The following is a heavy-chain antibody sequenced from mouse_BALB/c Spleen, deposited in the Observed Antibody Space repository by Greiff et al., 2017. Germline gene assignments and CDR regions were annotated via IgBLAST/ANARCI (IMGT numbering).Heavy chain of an antibody. CDR1: GYTFTSYW. D-gene: IGHD1-1*01. V-gene: IGHV1-7*01. J-gene: IGHJ3*01. CDR2: INPSTGYT. CDR3: ASYSWFAY. Sequence: VKLVESGAELAKPGASVKMSCKASGYTFTSYWMHWVKQRPGQGLEWIGYINPSTGYTEYNQKFKDKATLTADKSSSTAYMQLSSLTSEDSAVYYCASYSWFAYWGQGTLVTVSA.